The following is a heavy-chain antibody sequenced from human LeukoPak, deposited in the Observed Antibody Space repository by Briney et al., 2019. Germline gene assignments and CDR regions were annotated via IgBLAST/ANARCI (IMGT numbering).Heavy chain of an antibody. CDR3: TKYYYDSSGYLYYFDY. CDR2: IKSKTDGGTA. V-gene: IGHV3-15*01. Sequence: PGGSLRLSCAASGFTFTNAWMSWVRQATGKGLEWVGRIKSKTDGGTADYAAPVKGRFTISRDDSKNTLYLQMNSLKTEDTAVYYCTKYYYDSSGYLYYFDYWGQGTLVTVSS. CDR1: GFTFTNAW. J-gene: IGHJ4*02. D-gene: IGHD3-22*01.